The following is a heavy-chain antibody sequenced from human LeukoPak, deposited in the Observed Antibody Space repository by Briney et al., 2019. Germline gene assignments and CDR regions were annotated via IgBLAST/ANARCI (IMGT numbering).Heavy chain of an antibody. CDR3: ARKDVSSGWYYFDY. D-gene: IGHD6-19*01. Sequence: TGGSLRLYCAASGFTFSSYWMHWVRQAPGKGLVWVSRINSDGSSTSYADSVKGRFTISRDNAKNTLYLQMNSLRAEDTAVYYCARKDVSSGWYYFDYWGQGTLVTVSS. CDR2: INSDGSST. V-gene: IGHV3-74*01. CDR1: GFTFSSYW. J-gene: IGHJ4*02.